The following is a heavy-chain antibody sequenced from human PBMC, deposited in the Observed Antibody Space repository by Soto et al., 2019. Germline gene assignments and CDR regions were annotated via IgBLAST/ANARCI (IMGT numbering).Heavy chain of an antibody. V-gene: IGHV4-31*03. CDR2: IYHSGST. Sequence: QVQLQESGPGLVKPSQTLSLTCTVSGGSISSGGYYWSWIRQHPGKGLEWIGYIYHSGSTYYNPSLKGRVTISVDPSTKQFSLKLSSVTAADTAVYYCARGAVPGWFDPWGQGTLVTVSS. CDR1: GGSISSGGYY. CDR3: ARGAVPGWFDP. J-gene: IGHJ5*02.